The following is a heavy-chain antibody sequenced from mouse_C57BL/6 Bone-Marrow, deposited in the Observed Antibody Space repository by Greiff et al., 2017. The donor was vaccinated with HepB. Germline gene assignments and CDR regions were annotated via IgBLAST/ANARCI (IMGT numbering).Heavy chain of an antibody. CDR1: GFTFSSYA. CDR2: ISDGGSYT. Sequence: EVKLMESGGGLVKPGGSLKLSCAASGFTFSSYAMSWVRQTPEKRLEWVATISDGGSYTYYPDNVKGRFTISRDNAKNNLYLQMSHLKSEDTAMYYCASEYFDYWGQGTTLTVSS. CDR3: ASEYFDY. V-gene: IGHV5-4*03. J-gene: IGHJ2*01.